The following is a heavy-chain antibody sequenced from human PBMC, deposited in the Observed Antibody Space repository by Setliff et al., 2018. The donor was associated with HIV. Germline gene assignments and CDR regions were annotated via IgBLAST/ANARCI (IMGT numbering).Heavy chain of an antibody. CDR3: TTGGAD. Sequence: LSCAASGFTFSKTRMTWVRQAPGKGLEWVGRIKSNIDGGTRDYAAPVKGRFTISRDDSKNTVYLQMNSLKSEDSALYYCTTGGADWGQGTRVTVSS. D-gene: IGHD3-16*01. CDR1: GFTFSKTR. J-gene: IGHJ4*02. V-gene: IGHV3-15*01. CDR2: IKSNIDGGTR.